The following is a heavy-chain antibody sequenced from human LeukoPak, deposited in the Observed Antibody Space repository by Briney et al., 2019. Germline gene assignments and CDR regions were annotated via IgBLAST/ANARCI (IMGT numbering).Heavy chain of an antibody. D-gene: IGHD3-3*01. CDR1: GFTFSSNW. J-gene: IGHJ6*03. V-gene: IGHV3-7*01. CDR2: MTHDGSEK. CDR3: AREDRYHFWSGYSPRGGTTYYYYYMDV. Sequence: AGSLSLSCAASGFTFSSNWISWVCLPPGKGLEWEGNMTHDGSEKSYDNSGNARLTTSRNNTTNSLYLQMNSLRTDAPAAYYRAREDRYHFWSGYSPRGGTTYYYYYMDVWGQGTTVTVP.